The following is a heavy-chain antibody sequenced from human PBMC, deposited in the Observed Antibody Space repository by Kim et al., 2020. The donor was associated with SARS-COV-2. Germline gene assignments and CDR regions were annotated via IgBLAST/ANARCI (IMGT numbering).Heavy chain of an antibody. CDR3: ARVDTAMVFPTMGYYYGMDV. D-gene: IGHD5-18*01. CDR1: GGSISSYY. V-gene: IGHV4-59*08. CDR2: IYYSGST. J-gene: IGHJ6*02. Sequence: SETLSLTCTVSGGSISSYYWSWIRQPPGKGLEWIGYIYYSGSTNYNPSLKSRVTISVDTSKNQFSLKLSSVTAADTAVYYCARVDTAMVFPTMGYYYGMDVWGQGTTVTVSS.